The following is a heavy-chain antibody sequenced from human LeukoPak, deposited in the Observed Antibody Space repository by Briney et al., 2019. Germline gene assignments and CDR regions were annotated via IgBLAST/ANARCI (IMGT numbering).Heavy chain of an antibody. D-gene: IGHD6-13*01. Sequence: SETLSLTCAVYGGSFSGYYWSWIRQPPGKGLEWIGEINHSGSTNYNPSLKSRVTISVDTSKNQFSLKLSSVTAADTAVYYCARNTLAAAIDYWGQGTLVTVSS. CDR3: ARNTLAAAIDY. J-gene: IGHJ4*02. V-gene: IGHV4-34*01. CDR2: INHSGST. CDR1: GGSFSGYY.